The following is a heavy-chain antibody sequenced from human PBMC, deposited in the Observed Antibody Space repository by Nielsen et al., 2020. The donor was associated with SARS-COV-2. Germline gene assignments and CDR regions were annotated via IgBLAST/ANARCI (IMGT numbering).Heavy chain of an antibody. J-gene: IGHJ4*02. CDR3: ARAWNFAVH. CDR2: ISSSSKYI. Sequence: GESLKISCAASGFTFSSFGMSWVRQAPGRGLEWVSSISSSSKYIYYADSVKGRFTVSRDNAKNSLYLQMNSLRAEDTAVYYCARAWNFAVHWGQGTLVTVSS. V-gene: IGHV3-21*01. CDR1: GFTFSSFG. D-gene: IGHD1-7*01.